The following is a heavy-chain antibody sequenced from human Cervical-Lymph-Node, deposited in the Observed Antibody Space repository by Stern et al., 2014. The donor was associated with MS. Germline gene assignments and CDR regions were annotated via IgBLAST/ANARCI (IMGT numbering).Heavy chain of an antibody. V-gene: IGHV4-4*09. D-gene: IGHD1-1*01. Sequence: QVQLQESGPGLLKPSETLSLTCSVSRGSLTGYYCSWIRQSPGKGLEWIGYIYHSGTSQSHPSLKRRLTMSVDTSNNQFSLKLNSVTTEDTAVYYCARNRYPTTWFDSWGQGTLVIVSS. J-gene: IGHJ5*01. CDR3: ARNRYPTTWFDS. CDR1: RGSLTGYY. CDR2: IYHSGTS.